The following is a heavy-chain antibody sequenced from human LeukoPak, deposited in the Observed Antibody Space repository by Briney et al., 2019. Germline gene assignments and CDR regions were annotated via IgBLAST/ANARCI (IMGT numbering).Heavy chain of an antibody. J-gene: IGHJ3*02. CDR2: FNPEDGET. Sequence: GASVTVSCKVSGYTLTELSMHWVRQAPGKGLEWMGGFNPEDGETIYAQKFQGRVTITEDTPTDSAYMELSSLRPEDTAVYYCVTDKFLGAFDIWGQGTMVTVSS. D-gene: IGHD2-21*01. CDR3: VTDKFLGAFDI. V-gene: IGHV1-24*01. CDR1: GYTLTELS.